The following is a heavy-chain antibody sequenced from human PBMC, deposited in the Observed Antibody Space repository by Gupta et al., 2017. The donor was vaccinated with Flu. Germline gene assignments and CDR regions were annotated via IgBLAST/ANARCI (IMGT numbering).Heavy chain of an antibody. V-gene: IGHV3-74*03. CDR3: AREANCDGVCFHLDN. CDR1: SFSFGSEW. D-gene: IGHD2-8*01. J-gene: IGHJ4*02. Sequence: EVHLVESGGGSVQPGGSLRLSCAVYSFSFGSEWIAWVRQVPGEGLVWVSRTNPEGTTTYAEAVKGRFTVSRDNTKKTVYLQMRGLTVEDTAVYFCAREANCDGVCFHLDNWGQGVPVAVSS. CDR2: TNPEGTT.